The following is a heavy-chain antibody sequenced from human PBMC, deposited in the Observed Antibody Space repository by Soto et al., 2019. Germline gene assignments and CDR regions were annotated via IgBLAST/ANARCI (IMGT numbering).Heavy chain of an antibody. Sequence: SETLCLTCPVSGYSIIIGDCWGLIRKPPGKWLEWIGSIYHSGSTYYNPSLKSRVTISVDTSKNQFSLKLSSVTAADTAVYYCARGALADTAMLMMDYWGQGTLVTVSS. CDR3: ARGALADTAMLMMDY. V-gene: IGHV4-38-2*02. J-gene: IGHJ4*02. CDR2: IYHSGST. CDR1: GYSIIIGDC. D-gene: IGHD5-18*01.